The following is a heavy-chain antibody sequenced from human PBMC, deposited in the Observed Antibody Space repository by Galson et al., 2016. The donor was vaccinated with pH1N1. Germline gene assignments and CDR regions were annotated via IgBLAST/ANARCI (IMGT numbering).Heavy chain of an antibody. J-gene: IGHJ3*02. CDR3: ARQYDFGDYRGDAFDI. CDR2: VNPGGSSI. V-gene: IGHV5-51*03. D-gene: IGHD4-17*01. CDR1: GYTFTTYW. Sequence: QSGAEVKKPGESLKIPCKASGYTFTTYWIAWVRQVPGKGLEWVGVVNPGGSSIRYSPPFQGQVTISSDKSISTAYLQWISLKASDTATYYCARQYDFGDYRGDAFDIWGQGTVVIVSS.